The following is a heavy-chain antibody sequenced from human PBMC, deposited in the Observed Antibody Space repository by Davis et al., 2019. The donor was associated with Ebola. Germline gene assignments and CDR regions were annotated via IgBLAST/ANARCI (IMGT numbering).Heavy chain of an antibody. V-gene: IGHV5-51*01. CDR2: IYPFDSDT. CDR3: ARLKGSYYNSYFDY. J-gene: IGHJ4*02. D-gene: IGHD1-26*01. Sequence: GESLKISCKGSGYIFTSYWIGWVRQLPGKGLEWMGIIYPFDSDTRYSPSFQGQVTISADKSINTAYLQWSNLKASDTAMYYCARLKGSYYNSYFDYWGQGTLVTVSS. CDR1: GYIFTSYW.